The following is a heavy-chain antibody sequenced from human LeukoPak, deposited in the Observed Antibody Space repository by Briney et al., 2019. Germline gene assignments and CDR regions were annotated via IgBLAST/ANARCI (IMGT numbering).Heavy chain of an antibody. Sequence: ASVKVPCKASGYTFTSYGISWVRQAPGQGLEWMGWISAYNGNTNYAQKLQGRVTMTTDTSTSTAYMELRSLRSDDTAVYYCASGYDSFSAFDIWGQGTMVTVSS. CDR2: ISAYNGNT. J-gene: IGHJ3*02. CDR1: GYTFTSYG. D-gene: IGHD5-12*01. CDR3: ASGYDSFSAFDI. V-gene: IGHV1-18*01.